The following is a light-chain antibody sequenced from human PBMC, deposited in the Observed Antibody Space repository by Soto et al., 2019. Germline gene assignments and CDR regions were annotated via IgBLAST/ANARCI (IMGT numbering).Light chain of an antibody. CDR1: SSDVGGYNY. CDR3: SSYTSSSTYV. CDR2: DVS. V-gene: IGLV2-14*01. Sequence: QSALTQPAYVSGSPGQSLPISCTGTSSDVGGYNYVSWYQQHPGKAPKLMIYDVSNRPSGVSNRFSGSKSGNTASLTISGLQAEDEADYYCSSYTSSSTYVFGTGTKVTVL. J-gene: IGLJ1*01.